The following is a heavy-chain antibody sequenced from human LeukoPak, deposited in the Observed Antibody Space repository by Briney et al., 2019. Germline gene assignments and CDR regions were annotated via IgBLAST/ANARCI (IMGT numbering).Heavy chain of an antibody. D-gene: IGHD1-26*01. CDR1: GFTFSSYG. V-gene: IGHV3-48*04. J-gene: IGHJ4*02. CDR2: MSSSGGTI. Sequence: GGSLRLSCAASGFTFSSYGMNWVRQAPGKGLEWVSYMSSSGGTIYSADSVKGRFTISRDNGKNSLYLQMTSLRAEDTAVYYCARGMTGSYFGHFDYWGQGTLVTVSS. CDR3: ARGMTGSYFGHFDY.